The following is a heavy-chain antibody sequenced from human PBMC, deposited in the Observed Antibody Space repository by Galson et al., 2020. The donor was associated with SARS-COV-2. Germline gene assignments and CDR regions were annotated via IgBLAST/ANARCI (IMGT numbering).Heavy chain of an antibody. CDR1: GYTLTELS. CDR2: FDPEDGET. D-gene: IGHD2-15*01. V-gene: IGHV1-24*01. CDR3: ATHFAVVVAATLDY. J-gene: IGHJ4*02. Sequence: ASVKVSCKVSGYTLTELSMHWVRQAPGKGFEWMGGFDPEDGETIYAQKFQGRVTMTEDTSTDTAYMELSSLRSEDTAVYYCATHFAVVVAATLDYWGQGTLVTVSS.